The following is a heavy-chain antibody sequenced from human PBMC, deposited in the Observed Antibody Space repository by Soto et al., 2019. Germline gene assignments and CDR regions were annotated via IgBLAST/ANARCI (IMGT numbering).Heavy chain of an antibody. CDR2: IYHSGST. V-gene: IGHV4-30-2*01. CDR3: ARESPMVRGVDYAMDV. J-gene: IGHJ6*02. D-gene: IGHD3-10*01. CDR1: SGAISSDGDS. Sequence: TRSRSCAASSGAISSDGDSWSCICQPPGKGLECIGYIYHSGSTYSNPALKSRVNISADRSKNQFSLKLRSVTAADTAVYYCARESPMVRGVDYAMDVWGQGTTVTVSS.